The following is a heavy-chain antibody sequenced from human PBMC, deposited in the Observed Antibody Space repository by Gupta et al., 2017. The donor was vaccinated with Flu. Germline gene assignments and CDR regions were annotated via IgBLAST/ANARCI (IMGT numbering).Heavy chain of an antibody. CDR3: AHRDCSTTSCLHSEYFQH. V-gene: IGHV2-5*02. CDR2: IYWDDAR. Sequence: PGKALEWLSLIYWDDARRYSPSLKSRLTIAKDTSKNQVVLIMTNMDPVDTATYYCAHRDCSTTSCLHSEYFQHWGQGTLVTVSS. D-gene: IGHD2-2*01. J-gene: IGHJ1*01.